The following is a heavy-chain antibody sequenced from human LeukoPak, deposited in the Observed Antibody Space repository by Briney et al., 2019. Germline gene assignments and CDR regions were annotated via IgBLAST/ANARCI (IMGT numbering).Heavy chain of an antibody. D-gene: IGHD3-10*01. CDR2: IYYSGST. V-gene: IGHV4-39*01. J-gene: IGHJ5*02. CDR1: GGSISSSSYY. CDR3: ARHAFYYSSGSDWFDP. Sequence: SETLSLTCTVSGGSISSSSYYWGGIRQPPGKGLVWSGSIYYSGSTYYNVSLKTRVTISVDTYENDFPLTLRSVTAADTAVYYCARHAFYYSSGSDWFDPWGKGPLLTVSS.